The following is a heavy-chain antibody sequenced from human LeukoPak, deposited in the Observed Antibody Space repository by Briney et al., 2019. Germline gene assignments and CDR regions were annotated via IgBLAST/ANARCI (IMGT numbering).Heavy chain of an antibody. CDR1: GGSISSGGYY. CDR3: ARGAPYYYDSSGYYLSY. D-gene: IGHD3-22*01. J-gene: IGHJ4*02. Sequence: PSETLSLTCTVSGGSISSGGYYWSWIRQHPGKGLEWIGYIYYSGSTYYNPSLKSRVTISVDTSKNQFSLKLSSVTAADTAVYYCARGAPYYYDSSGYYLSYWGQGTLVTVSS. CDR2: IYYSGST. V-gene: IGHV4-31*03.